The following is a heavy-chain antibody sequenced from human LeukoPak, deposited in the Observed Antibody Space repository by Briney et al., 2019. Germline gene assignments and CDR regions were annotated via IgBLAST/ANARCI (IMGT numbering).Heavy chain of an antibody. J-gene: IGHJ6*03. Sequence: GGSLRLSCAASDFTFRNAWMTWVRQAPGEGLEWVGRIKDKIDGGTTDYTAPVKGRFTISRDDSRNTVYLEMNSPKAEDTGVYYCTTVRYCSNKRCPRRHDYMDVWGKGTTVTVSS. CDR1: DFTFRNAW. V-gene: IGHV3-15*01. CDR2: IKDKIDGGTT. CDR3: TTVRYCSNKRCPRRHDYMDV. D-gene: IGHD2-15*01.